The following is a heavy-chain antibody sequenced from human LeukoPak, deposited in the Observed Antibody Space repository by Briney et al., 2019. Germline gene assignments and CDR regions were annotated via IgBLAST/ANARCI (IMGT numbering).Heavy chain of an antibody. V-gene: IGHV3-21*01. CDR2: ISSNSNFI. D-gene: IGHD1-26*01. J-gene: IGHJ4*02. Sequence: GGSLRLSCAASGFTFSSYSMNWVRQAPGKGLEWVSSISSNSNFIYYADSVKGRFNISRDNAKNSLFMQMTSLRAKDTAVYFCVYYLVGAKRSFDYWGQGTLVTVSS. CDR1: GFTFSSYS. CDR3: VYYLVGAKRSFDY.